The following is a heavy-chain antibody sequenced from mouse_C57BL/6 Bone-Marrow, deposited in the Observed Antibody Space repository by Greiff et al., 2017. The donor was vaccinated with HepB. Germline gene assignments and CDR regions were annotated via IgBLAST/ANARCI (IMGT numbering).Heavy chain of an antibody. CDR1: GYAFSSSW. Sequence: QVQLKESGPELVKPGASVKISCKASGYAFSSSWMNWVKQRPGKGLEWIGRIYPGDGDTNYNGKFKGKATLTADKSSSTAYMQLSSLTSEDSAVYLCARWGTTVVAPYAMDYWGQGTSVTVSS. V-gene: IGHV1-82*01. D-gene: IGHD1-1*01. CDR2: IYPGDGDT. CDR3: ARWGTTVVAPYAMDY. J-gene: IGHJ4*01.